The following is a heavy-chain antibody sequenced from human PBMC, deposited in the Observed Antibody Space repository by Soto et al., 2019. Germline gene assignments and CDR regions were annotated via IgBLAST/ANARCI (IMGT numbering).Heavy chain of an antibody. CDR2: IYYSGST. CDR1: GGSISSGNYC. J-gene: IGHJ5*02. CDR3: ARERPDGSRLDP. V-gene: IGHV4-30-4*01. D-gene: IGHD6-13*01. Sequence: QVQLQESGPGLVKPSQTLSLTCTVSGGSISSGNYCSSWIRQPPGKGLEWIGYIYYSGSTCYNPSLKSRVTIAVDTSKNQFSLKLSSVTAADTAVYYCARERPDGSRLDPWGQGTLVTVSS.